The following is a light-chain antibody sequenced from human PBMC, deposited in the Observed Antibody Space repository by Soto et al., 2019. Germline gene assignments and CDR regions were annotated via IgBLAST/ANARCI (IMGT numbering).Light chain of an antibody. CDR3: QQYNNWPYT. J-gene: IGKJ2*01. Sequence: DIVMTQSPATLSVSPGDGATLSCRASQYISRTLAWYQQRPGQAPRLLIYGVSTRATGVPARFSGSGSASDFTLTISSLQSEDFAVYYCQQYNNWPYTFGQGTKLEIK. V-gene: IGKV3-15*01. CDR2: GVS. CDR1: QYISRT.